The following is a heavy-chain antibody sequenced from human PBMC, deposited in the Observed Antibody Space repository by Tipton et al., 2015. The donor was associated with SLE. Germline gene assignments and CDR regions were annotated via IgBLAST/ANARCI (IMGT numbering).Heavy chain of an antibody. V-gene: IGHV4-38-2*01. D-gene: IGHD1-26*01. J-gene: IGHJ6*03. CDR1: GYSISSGYY. CDR2: MFHSGNT. CDR3: ARHLRDLLPHYMYV. Sequence: TLSLTCGVSGYSISSGYYWGWIRQPPGKGLEWIGSMFHSGNTYHNPSLKSRVTISIDTSKNQFSLRLSSVTAADTAVYYCARHLRDLLPHYMYVWGKGTTVTVSS.